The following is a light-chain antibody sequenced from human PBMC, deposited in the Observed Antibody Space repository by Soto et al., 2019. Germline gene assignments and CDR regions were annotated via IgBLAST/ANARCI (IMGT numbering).Light chain of an antibody. CDR3: QQYNNWPPWYT. J-gene: IGKJ2*01. CDR2: GAS. Sequence: EIVMTQSPATLSVSPGEGATLSCRASQSVGSNLAWFQQKPGQAPRLLMYGASTRATGIPARFSGSGSGTDFTLTISSLQPEDFAVYYCQQYNNWPPWYTFGQGTKLEIK. CDR1: QSVGSN. V-gene: IGKV3-15*01.